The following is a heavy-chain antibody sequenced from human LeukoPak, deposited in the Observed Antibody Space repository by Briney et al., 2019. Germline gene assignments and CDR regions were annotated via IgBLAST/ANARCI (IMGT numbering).Heavy chain of an antibody. V-gene: IGHV4-39*01. D-gene: IGHD6-13*01. CDR3: ARGENPLNTHIAIIDY. J-gene: IGHJ4*02. Sequence: SETLSLTCSVSGGSISSSSSYWGWIRQPPGKGLEWIGSIYYSGSSFDNPALKSRVTISVDTSKNQFSLKLSSVTAADTAVYYCARGENPLNTHIAIIDYWGQGTLVTVSS. CDR2: IYYSGSS. CDR1: GGSISSSSSY.